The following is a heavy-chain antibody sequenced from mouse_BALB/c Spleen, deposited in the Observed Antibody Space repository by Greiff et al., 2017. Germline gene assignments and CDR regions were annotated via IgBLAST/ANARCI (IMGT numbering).Heavy chain of an antibody. V-gene: IGHV5-17*02. Sequence: EVKLMESGGGLVQPGGSRKLSCAAAGFTFSSFGMHWVRQAPEKGLEWVAYISSGTSTIYYADTVKGRFTISRDNPKNTLFLQMTSLRSEDTAMYYCARSDYRYDGNYYAMDYWGQGTSVTVSS. D-gene: IGHD2-14*01. CDR1: GFTFSSFG. CDR3: ARSDYRYDGNYYAMDY. J-gene: IGHJ4*01. CDR2: ISSGTSTI.